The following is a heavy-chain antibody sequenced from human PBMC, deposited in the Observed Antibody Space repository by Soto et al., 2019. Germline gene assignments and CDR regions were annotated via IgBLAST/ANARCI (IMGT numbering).Heavy chain of an antibody. V-gene: IGHV2-5*02. Sequence: QITLKESGPTLVKPTQTLTLTCTFSGFSFITTGVGVGWVRQSPGKALEWLALIYWDDDKRYSPSLKSRLTITKDTSKNQVVLSMPSMDPVDTATYYCARADYGDIVFEYWGQGTLVTVSS. CDR3: ARADYGDIVFEY. D-gene: IGHD4-17*01. CDR2: IYWDDDK. J-gene: IGHJ4*02. CDR1: GFSFITTGVG.